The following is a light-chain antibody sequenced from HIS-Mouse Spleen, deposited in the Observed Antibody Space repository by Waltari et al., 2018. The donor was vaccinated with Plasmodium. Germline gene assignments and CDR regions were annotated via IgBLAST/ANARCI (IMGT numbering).Light chain of an antibody. CDR2: EDS. CDR1: AFPKKY. V-gene: IGLV3-10*01. J-gene: IGLJ3*02. Sequence: SYELTQPPSVSVSQGQTARITCSGDAFPKKYHYWYQQKSGQAPVLVIYEDSKRPSAIPERFSGSSSGTMATLTISGAQVEDEADYYCYSTDSSGNHRVFGGGTKLTVL. CDR3: YSTDSSGNHRV.